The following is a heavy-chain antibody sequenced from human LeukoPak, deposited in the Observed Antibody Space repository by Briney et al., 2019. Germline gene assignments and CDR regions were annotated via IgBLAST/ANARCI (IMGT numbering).Heavy chain of an antibody. CDR3: AKDWDLNYYYGMDV. D-gene: IGHD1-26*01. CDR2: ISWNSGSI. Sequence: GGSLRLSCAASGFTFDDYAMHWVRQAPGKGLEWVSGISWNSGSIGYADSVKGRFTISRDNAKNSLYLQMNSLRAEDTALYYCAKDWDLNYYYGMDVWGQGTTVTVSS. J-gene: IGHJ6*02. CDR1: GFTFDDYA. V-gene: IGHV3-9*01.